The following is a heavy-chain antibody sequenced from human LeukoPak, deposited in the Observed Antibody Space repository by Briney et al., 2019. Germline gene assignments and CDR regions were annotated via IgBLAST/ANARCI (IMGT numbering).Heavy chain of an antibody. CDR1: GGSFSGYY. J-gene: IGHJ3*02. D-gene: IGHD3-3*01. CDR2: XXXXGST. V-gene: IGHV4-34*01. Sequence: SETLSLTCAVYGGSFSGYYWSWIRQPPGKGLEWIGXXXXXGSTNYNPSLKSRVTISVDTSKNQFSLKLSSVTAADTAVYYCARLTPYYDFWSGYYHDAFDIWGQGTMVTVSS. CDR3: ARLTPYYDFWSGYYHDAFDI.